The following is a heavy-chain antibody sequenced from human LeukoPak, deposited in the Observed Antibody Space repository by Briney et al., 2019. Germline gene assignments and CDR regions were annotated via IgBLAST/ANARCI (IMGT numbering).Heavy chain of an antibody. V-gene: IGHV3-48*01. CDR3: ARDGWNHREWLDP. Sequence: GGSLRLSCAASGFTFSSYSMNWVRQAPGKGLEWVSYISSSSSTIYYADSVKGRFTISRDNAQNSLYLQMNSRRAEDTAVYYCARDGWNHREWLDPWGQGTLVSVSS. D-gene: IGHD1-1*01. J-gene: IGHJ5*02. CDR1: GFTFSSYS. CDR2: ISSSSSTI.